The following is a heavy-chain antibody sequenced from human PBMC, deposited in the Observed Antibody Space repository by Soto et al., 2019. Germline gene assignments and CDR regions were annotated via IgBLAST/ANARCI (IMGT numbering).Heavy chain of an antibody. CDR2: VSSSGGST. J-gene: IGHJ5*02. CDR1: GFTFRTFA. V-gene: IGHV3-64D*06. D-gene: IGHD6-13*01. Sequence: PGGSLRLSCSASGFTFRTFAMHWVRQAPGRGLEYVSAVSSSGGSTMYADSVKDRFTISRDNSKNTLYLQMRSLGAEDTAVYYCVKGSSSWYDNNWFDPWGQGTLITVSS. CDR3: VKGSSSWYDNNWFDP.